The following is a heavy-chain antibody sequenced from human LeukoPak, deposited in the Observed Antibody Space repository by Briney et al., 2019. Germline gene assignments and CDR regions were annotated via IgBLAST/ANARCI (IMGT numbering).Heavy chain of an antibody. CDR1: GYTFTSYD. Sequence: GASVKVSCKASGYTFTSYDINWVRQATGQGLEWMGWMNPNSGNTGYAQKFQGRVTMTRNTSISTAYMELSSLRSEDTAVYYCAGGYCSGGSCYGYDYYYGMDVWGKGTTVTVSS. J-gene: IGHJ6*04. CDR3: AGGYCSGGSCYGYDYYYGMDV. D-gene: IGHD2-15*01. V-gene: IGHV1-8*01. CDR2: MNPNSGNT.